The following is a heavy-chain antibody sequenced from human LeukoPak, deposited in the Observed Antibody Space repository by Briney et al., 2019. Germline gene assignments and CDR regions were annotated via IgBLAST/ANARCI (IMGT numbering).Heavy chain of an antibody. Sequence: PGGSLRLSCTASGFTVGTNYMSWVRQAPGKGLEWVSIIYSGGSTYYADSVKGRFTISRDNSKNTLYLQMNSLRAEDTAVYYCAREKYNYGYDYWGQGALVTVSS. CDR3: AREKYNYGYDY. CDR2: IYSGGST. V-gene: IGHV3-53*01. J-gene: IGHJ4*02. CDR1: GFTVGTNY. D-gene: IGHD5-24*01.